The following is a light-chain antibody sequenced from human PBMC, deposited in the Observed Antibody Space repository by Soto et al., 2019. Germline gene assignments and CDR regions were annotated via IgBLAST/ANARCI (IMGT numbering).Light chain of an antibody. CDR3: SSYVGTNSYV. J-gene: IGLJ1*01. Sequence: QSALTQPASVSVSPGESITISCTGTSSDVGGYNYVSWYQHHPGKAPKLIIYEVYKRPSGVPDRFSGSKSGNTAALTVSGLQAEDEADYYCSSYVGTNSYVFGTGTKVTVL. CDR1: SSDVGGYNY. CDR2: EVY. V-gene: IGLV2-8*01.